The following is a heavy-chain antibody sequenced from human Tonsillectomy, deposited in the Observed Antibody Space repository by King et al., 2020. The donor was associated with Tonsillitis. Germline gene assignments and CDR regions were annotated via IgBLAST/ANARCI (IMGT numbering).Heavy chain of an antibody. V-gene: IGHV3-30*18. CDR3: AKDRGGKVDS. D-gene: IGHD3-10*01. Sequence: VQLVESGGGVVQPGRSLRLSCAASGFTFSSYGMHWVRQAPGKGLEWVAVISYDGSNKYYADSVKGRFTISRDNSKNTLYLQMNSLRAEDTAVYYCAKDRGGKVDSWGQGTLVTVSS. J-gene: IGHJ4*02. CDR1: GFTFSSYG. CDR2: ISYDGSNK.